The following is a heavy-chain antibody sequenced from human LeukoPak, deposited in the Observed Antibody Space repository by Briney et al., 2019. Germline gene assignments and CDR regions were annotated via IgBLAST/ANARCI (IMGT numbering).Heavy chain of an antibody. CDR2: IDHVGST. J-gene: IGHJ5*02. CDR3: AGDGRQTMVRGVDSVWFDP. CDR1: GESFTGYY. V-gene: IGHV4-34*04. D-gene: IGHD3-10*01. Sequence: PETLSLTCVVYGESFTGYYRSWVPHPPGKGLERIGEIDHVGSTKSNPSPKSRATLSVETSKKQFSLRLSCVTAADTAVSYSAGDGRQTMVRGVDSVWFDPWGQGTLVTVSS.